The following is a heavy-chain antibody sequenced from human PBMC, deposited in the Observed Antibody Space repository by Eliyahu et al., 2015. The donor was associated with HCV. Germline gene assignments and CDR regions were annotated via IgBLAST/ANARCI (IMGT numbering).Heavy chain of an antibody. CDR2: IYYSGXT. J-gene: IGHJ5*02. V-gene: IGHV4-59*01. CDR3: SSGGGGIAVAGTGGWFDP. CDR1: GGSISTYY. D-gene: IGHD6-19*01. Sequence: QVQLQESGPGLVKPSETLSLTCTVSGGSISTYYWSWIRQPPGKGLEWIGXIYYSGXTHYNPSLKSRVTMSLDTSKNQVSLKLSSVTAADTAVYYCSSGGGGIAVAGTGGWFDPWGQGTLVTVSS.